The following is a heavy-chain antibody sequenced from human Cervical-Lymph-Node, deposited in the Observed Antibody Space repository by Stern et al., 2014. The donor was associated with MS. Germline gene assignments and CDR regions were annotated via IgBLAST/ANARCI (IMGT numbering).Heavy chain of an antibody. V-gene: IGHV2-70*04. CDR2: IDWNGTT. CDR1: GFSLVTSGVR. CDR3: ARMMGSGYRHYFDY. Sequence: SGPALVKPTQTLTLTCTFSGFSLVTSGVRVSWIRQPPGKALEWLARIDWNGTTFYNTSLMTRLTISKDTSKNQVVLTMTNVDPVDTATYYCARMMGSGYRHYFDYWGQGTPVTVS. D-gene: IGHD3-3*01. J-gene: IGHJ4*02.